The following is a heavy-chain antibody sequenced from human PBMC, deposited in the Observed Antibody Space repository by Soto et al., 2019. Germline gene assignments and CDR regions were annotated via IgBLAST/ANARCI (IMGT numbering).Heavy chain of an antibody. CDR3: EREGQAPYYYYGMDV. CDR2: ISGYNGNT. CDR1: GYTFTNYG. V-gene: IGHV1-18*01. J-gene: IGHJ6*02. Sequence: QVQVVQSGDEVKKPGASVKVSCKASGYTFTNYGFSWVRQAPGQGLEWMGWISGYNGNTKYAEKFQGRVNMTTDTSTSTAHMELRSLRSDDTAVYYCEREGQAPYYYYGMDVWGQGTAVTVSS.